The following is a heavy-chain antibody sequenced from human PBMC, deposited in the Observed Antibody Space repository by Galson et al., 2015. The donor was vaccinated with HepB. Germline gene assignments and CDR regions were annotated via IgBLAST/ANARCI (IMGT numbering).Heavy chain of an antibody. D-gene: IGHD3-10*01. CDR2: IWYDGSNK. CDR1: GFTFSSYG. CDR3: ARDHTGYYGMDV. J-gene: IGHJ6*02. Sequence: SLRLSCAASGFTFSSYGMHWVRQAPGKGPEWVAVIWYDGSNKYYADSVKGRFTISRDNSKNTLYLQMNSLRAEDTAVYYCARDHTGYYGMDVWGQGTTVTVSS. V-gene: IGHV3-33*01.